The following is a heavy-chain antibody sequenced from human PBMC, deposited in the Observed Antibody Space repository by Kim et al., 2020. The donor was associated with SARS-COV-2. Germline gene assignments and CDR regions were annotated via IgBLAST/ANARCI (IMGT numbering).Heavy chain of an antibody. D-gene: IGHD6-6*01. CDR3: ARDERAAPQGSLVY. J-gene: IGHJ4*02. V-gene: IGHV3-30*01. Sequence: ADSVKGRFTISRDNSKNTLYLQMNSLRAEDTAVYYCARDERAAPQGSLVYWGQGTLVTVSS.